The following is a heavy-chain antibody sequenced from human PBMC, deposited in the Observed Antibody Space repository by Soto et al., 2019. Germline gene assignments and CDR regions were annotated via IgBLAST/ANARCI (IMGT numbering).Heavy chain of an antibody. CDR1: GFTFSSYS. J-gene: IGHJ4*02. V-gene: IGHV3-21*01. CDR2: ISSRSSYI. D-gene: IGHD3-3*01. CDR3: ASFGFLEWLLDY. Sequence: GGSLRLSCAASGFTFSSYSMNWVRQAPGKGLEWVSSISSRSSYIYYADSVKGRFTISRDNAKNSLYLQMNSLRAEDTAVYYCASFGFLEWLLDYWGQGTLVTVSS.